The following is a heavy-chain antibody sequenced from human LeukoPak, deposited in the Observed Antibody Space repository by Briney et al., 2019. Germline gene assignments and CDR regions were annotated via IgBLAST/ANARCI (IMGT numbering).Heavy chain of an antibody. CDR1: GRSISTTNFY. CDR2: ISYSGAT. CDR3: ASLPRYDFWA. D-gene: IGHD3-3*01. V-gene: IGHV4-39*01. J-gene: IGHJ5*02. Sequence: SETLSLTCTVSGRSISTTNFYWGWIRQPPGKGLEWIGSISYSGATYYNPFLKSRLTVSADTSKKEVSLRLNSVTAADTAVYYCASLPRYDFWAWGQGNLVIVSS.